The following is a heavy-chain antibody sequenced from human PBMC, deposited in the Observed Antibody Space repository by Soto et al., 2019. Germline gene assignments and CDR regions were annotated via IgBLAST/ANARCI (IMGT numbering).Heavy chain of an antibody. D-gene: IGHD6-13*01. CDR1: GGSFSGYY. CDR3: ARVRESRFGAAAGTSWFDP. V-gene: IGHV4-34*01. J-gene: IGHJ5*02. Sequence: SETLSLTCAVYGGSFSGYYWSWIRQPPGKGLEWIGEINHSGSTNYNPSLKSRVTISVDTSKNQFSLKLSSVTAADTAVYYCARVRESRFGAAAGTSWFDPWGQGTLVTVSS. CDR2: INHSGST.